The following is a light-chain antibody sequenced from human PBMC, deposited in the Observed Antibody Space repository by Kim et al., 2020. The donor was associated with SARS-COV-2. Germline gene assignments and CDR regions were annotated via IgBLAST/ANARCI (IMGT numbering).Light chain of an antibody. CDR1: NIGIKS. V-gene: IGLV3-21*03. CDR2: DDS. CDR3: QVWDSTSDYVV. Sequence: APGKTASFTCEGSNIGIKSVHWYQLRPGQAPVLVMHDDSDRPSGIPGRFSGSNSGNTATLTSGRVEAEDEADYFCQVWDSTSDYVVFGGGTRLTVL. J-gene: IGLJ3*02.